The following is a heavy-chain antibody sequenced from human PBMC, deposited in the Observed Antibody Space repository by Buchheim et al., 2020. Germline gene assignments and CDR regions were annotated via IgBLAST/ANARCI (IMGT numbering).Heavy chain of an antibody. V-gene: IGHV3-33*01. CDR2: IWYDGSSK. CDR3: AREYSGSYSVYYGMDV. CDR1: GFTFSSYG. J-gene: IGHJ6*02. D-gene: IGHD1-26*01. Sequence: QVQLVESGGGVVQPGRSLRLSCAASGFTFSSYGMHWVRQAPGKGLEWVAVIWYDGSSKYYADSVKGRFTISRDNSKNTLYLQMNSLRAEDTAVYYCAREYSGSYSVYYGMDVWGQGTT.